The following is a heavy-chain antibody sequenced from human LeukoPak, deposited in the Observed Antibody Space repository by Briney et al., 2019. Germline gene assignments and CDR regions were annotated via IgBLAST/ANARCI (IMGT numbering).Heavy chain of an antibody. CDR1: GYTFTSYD. CDR3: ARDPRIAGTFLVPI. D-gene: IGHD6-13*01. V-gene: IGHV1-8*01. CDR2: MNPNSGAT. Sequence: ASVKVSCKASGYTFTSYDFNWLRQATGQGPEWMGWMNPNSGATGYAQKFQGRVTMTRSASINTAYMELSNLRSEDTAVYYCARDPRIAGTFLVPIWGQGTMVTVSS. J-gene: IGHJ3*02.